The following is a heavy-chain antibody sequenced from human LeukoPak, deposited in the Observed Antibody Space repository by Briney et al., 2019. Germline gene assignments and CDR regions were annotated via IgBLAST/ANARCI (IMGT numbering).Heavy chain of an antibody. Sequence: SETLSLTCTVSGASISSYYWSWIRQPPGKGLEWIASRHYRGTTNYNPSLESRVTISVDTSRKQFSLKLSSVTAADTAVYYCARAAREMATTPDFDYWGQGTLVTVSS. CDR1: GASISSYY. V-gene: IGHV4-59*01. CDR3: ARAAREMATTPDFDY. D-gene: IGHD5-24*01. J-gene: IGHJ4*02. CDR2: RHYRGTT.